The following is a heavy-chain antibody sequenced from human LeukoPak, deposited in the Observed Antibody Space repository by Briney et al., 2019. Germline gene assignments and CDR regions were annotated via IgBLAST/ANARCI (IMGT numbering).Heavy chain of an antibody. Sequence: GGSLRLSCAASGFTFSSYAMSWVRQAPGKGLEWVSAISGSGGSTYYADSVKGRFTISRDNSKNTLYLQMNSLRAEDTAVYYCAKLSGYCSSTSCPGGIWGKGTTVTVSS. CDR3: AKLSGYCSSTSCPGGI. V-gene: IGHV3-23*01. CDR1: GFTFSSYA. CDR2: ISGSGGST. J-gene: IGHJ6*04. D-gene: IGHD2-2*01.